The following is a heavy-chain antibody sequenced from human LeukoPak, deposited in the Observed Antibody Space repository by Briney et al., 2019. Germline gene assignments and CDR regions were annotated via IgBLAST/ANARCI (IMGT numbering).Heavy chain of an antibody. CDR3: ARDGLQLALGKYFDY. Sequence: PGGSLRLSCAASGFTFSSYAIHWVRQAPGKGLEWVAVISYDGSNKYYADSVKGRFTISRDNSKNTLYLQVNSLRPEDTAVYYCARDGLQLALGKYFDYWGQGTLVTVSS. D-gene: IGHD5-18*01. V-gene: IGHV3-30-3*01. CDR1: GFTFSSYA. J-gene: IGHJ4*02. CDR2: ISYDGSNK.